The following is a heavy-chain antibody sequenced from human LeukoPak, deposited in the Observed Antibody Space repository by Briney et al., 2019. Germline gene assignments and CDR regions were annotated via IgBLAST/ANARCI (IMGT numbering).Heavy chain of an antibody. CDR1: GFTFSSYA. Sequence: GGSLRLSCAASGFTFSSYAMSWVRQAPGKGLEWVSAISGSGGGTYYADSVKGRFTISRDNSKNTLYLQMNSLRAEDTAVYYCAKDRGVGATGGEDGGDYWGQGTLVTVSS. CDR2: ISGSGGGT. J-gene: IGHJ4*02. D-gene: IGHD1-26*01. CDR3: AKDRGVGATGGEDGGDY. V-gene: IGHV3-23*01.